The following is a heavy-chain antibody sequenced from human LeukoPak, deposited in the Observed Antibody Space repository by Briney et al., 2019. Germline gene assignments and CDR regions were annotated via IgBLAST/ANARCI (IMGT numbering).Heavy chain of an antibody. D-gene: IGHD2-15*01. V-gene: IGHV3-21*01. CDR2: ISTSSSYI. J-gene: IGHJ4*02. CDR1: GFTFSTYS. Sequence: GGSLRLSCAASGFTFSTYSMNWVRQAPGKGLEWVSSISTSSSYIDYADSVKGRFTISRDNAKNSLFLQMNSLRAEDTAVYYCARDVGLDYGGQGTLVTVPS. CDR3: ARDVGLDY.